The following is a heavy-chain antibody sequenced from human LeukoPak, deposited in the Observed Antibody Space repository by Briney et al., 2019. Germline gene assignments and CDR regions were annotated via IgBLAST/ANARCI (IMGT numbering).Heavy chain of an antibody. J-gene: IGHJ4*02. CDR2: IYSGGST. D-gene: IGHD6-13*01. Sequence: PGGSLRLSCAASGLTVSRNYMSWVRQAPGKGLESVSVIYSGGSTYYADSVRGRFTISRDNAKNTLYLQMNSLRVEDTAVYYCARYHSWYYFDYWGQGTLVTVSS. V-gene: IGHV3-53*01. CDR3: ARYHSWYYFDY. CDR1: GLTVSRNY.